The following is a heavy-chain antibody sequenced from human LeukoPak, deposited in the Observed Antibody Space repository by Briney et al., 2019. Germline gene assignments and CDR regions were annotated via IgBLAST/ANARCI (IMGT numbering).Heavy chain of an antibody. CDR1: GFTVSSNY. J-gene: IGHJ3*02. D-gene: IGHD4-17*01. CDR3: AKDWRTMTTGDAFDI. V-gene: IGHV3-23*01. CDR2: ISGSGGST. Sequence: TGGSLRLSCAASGFTVSSNYMSWVRQAPGKGLEWVSAISGSGGSTYYADSVKGRFTISRDNSKNTLYLQMNSLRAEDTAVYYCAKDWRTMTTGDAFDIWGQGTMVTVSS.